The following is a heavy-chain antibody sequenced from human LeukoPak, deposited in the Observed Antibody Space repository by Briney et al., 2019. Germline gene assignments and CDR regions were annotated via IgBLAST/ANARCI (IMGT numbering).Heavy chain of an antibody. D-gene: IGHD2-2*01. J-gene: IGHJ5*02. CDR3: ARDLVIEPAGDWFDP. CDR1: GFTFSRYY. CDR2: INSDGSGT. Sequence: GGSLRLSCAASGFTFSRYYMHWVRQAPGKGLVWVSRINSDGSGTTYADSVKGRFTVSRDNAKNTLYPQMNSLRVEDTAMYYCARDLVIEPAGDWFDPWGQGTLVIVSS. V-gene: IGHV3-74*01.